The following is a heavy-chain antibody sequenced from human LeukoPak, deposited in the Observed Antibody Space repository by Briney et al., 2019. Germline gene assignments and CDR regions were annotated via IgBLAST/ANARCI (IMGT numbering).Heavy chain of an antibody. CDR1: GFTVITND. V-gene: IGHV3-53*01. CDR2: LYSDGNT. CDR3: ARGVEPLAANTLAY. D-gene: IGHD1-14*01. Sequence: GGSLRLSCAASGFTVITNDMTWVRQAPGKGLEWVSVLYSDGNTKYADSVQGRFTISRDNSENTLYLEMNSLSPDDTAVYYCARGVEPLAANTLAYWGQGTLVTVSS. J-gene: IGHJ4*02.